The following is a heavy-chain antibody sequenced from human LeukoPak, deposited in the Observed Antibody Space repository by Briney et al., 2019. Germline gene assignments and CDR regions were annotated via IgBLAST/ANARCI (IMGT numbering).Heavy chain of an antibody. CDR1: GFTFSSYQ. Sequence: GGTLTLSCAGSGFTFSSYQMMWLGHAPGKGLVWVAYITGSGIIIYYADAGKGTFTISRDNVKNSLYLQMNSLRPEDTAVYYCESTGGYCSGTYDYYYFGMDVWGQGTTVTVSS. CDR3: ESTGGYCSGTYDYYYFGMDV. CDR2: ITGSGIII. J-gene: IGHJ6*02. D-gene: IGHD3-10*01. V-gene: IGHV3-48*03.